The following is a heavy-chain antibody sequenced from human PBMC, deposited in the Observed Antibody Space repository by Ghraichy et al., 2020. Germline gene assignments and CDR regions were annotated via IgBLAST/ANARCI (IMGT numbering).Heavy chain of an antibody. CDR1: GGSVSSGRYY. Sequence: SETLSLTCTVSGGSVSSGRYYWSWIRQPPGKGLEWISYIYYTGSTNYNPSLKSRVTISVDTSNNQFSLILSSVTAADTAMYYCASCSGYVDYWGQGTLVTVSS. D-gene: IGHD6-19*01. V-gene: IGHV4-61*01. CDR3: ASCSGYVDY. J-gene: IGHJ4*02. CDR2: IYYTGST.